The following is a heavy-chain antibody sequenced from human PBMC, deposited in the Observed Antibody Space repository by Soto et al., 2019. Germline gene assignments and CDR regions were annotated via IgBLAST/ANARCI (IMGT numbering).Heavy chain of an antibody. V-gene: IGHV1-46*01. CDR2: INPSGGST. Sequence: QVQLVQSGAEVKKPGASVKVSCKASGYTFTSYYMHWVRQAPGQGLEWMGIINPSGGSTSYAQKFQGRVTMTRDTSTSTVYMELSSLRSEDTAVYYCARSEDSSGSPAEYFQHWGQGTLVTVSS. J-gene: IGHJ1*01. CDR1: GYTFTSYY. D-gene: IGHD3-22*01. CDR3: ARSEDSSGSPAEYFQH.